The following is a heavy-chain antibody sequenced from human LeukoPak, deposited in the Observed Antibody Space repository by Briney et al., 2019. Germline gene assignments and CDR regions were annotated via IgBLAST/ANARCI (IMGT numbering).Heavy chain of an antibody. D-gene: IGHD4-17*01. V-gene: IGHV4-59*01. CDR1: GGSISSYY. CDR3: ARTYGDHPAPGQNNSPYYYYYYMDV. J-gene: IGHJ6*03. Sequence: SESLSLTCTASGGSISSYYLSWIRQPPGKGLEWIGYIYYSGSTNYNPSPKNRVTISVDTSKNQFSLKLSSVTAADTAVYYCARTYGDHPAPGQNNSPYYYYYYMDVWGKGTTVTVSS. CDR2: IYYSGST.